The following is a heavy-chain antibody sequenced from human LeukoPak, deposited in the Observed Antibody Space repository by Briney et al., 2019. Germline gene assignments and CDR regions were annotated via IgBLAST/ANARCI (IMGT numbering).Heavy chain of an antibody. D-gene: IGHD5-18*01. V-gene: IGHV5-51*01. J-gene: IGHJ4*02. CDR1: GYGFTSYW. CDR2: IYPGDSDT. CDR3: ARLGGYTYAYEADY. Sequence: GESLKIACKGSGYGFTSYWIGWVRQMPGKGLECMVIIYPGDSDTRYSPSFQSQVIISADKSISTAYLQWNSLKASDTAMYYCARLGGYTYAYEADYWGQGTLVTVSS.